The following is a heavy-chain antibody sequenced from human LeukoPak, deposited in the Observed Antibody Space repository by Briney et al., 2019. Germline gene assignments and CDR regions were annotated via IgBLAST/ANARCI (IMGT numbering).Heavy chain of an antibody. J-gene: IGHJ5*02. Sequence: PGGSLRLSCAASGFTFSSYGMHWVRQAPGKGLEWVAFIRYDGSNKYYADSVKGRFTISRDNSKNTLYLHVNSLRPEDTAVYYCARDATYCAGGSCSRFDPWGQGTLVTVSS. CDR2: IRYDGSNK. D-gene: IGHD2-15*01. V-gene: IGHV3-30*02. CDR1: GFTFSSYG. CDR3: ARDATYCAGGSCSRFDP.